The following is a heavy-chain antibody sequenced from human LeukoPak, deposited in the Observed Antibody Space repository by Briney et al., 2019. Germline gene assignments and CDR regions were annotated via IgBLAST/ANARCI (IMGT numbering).Heavy chain of an antibody. CDR3: AKGKELDY. Sequence: GGSXXXXXXXXXXTXXXXXMXWVRQAPGKGLEWVSAISGSGGSTYYADSVKGRFTISRDNSKNTLYLQMNSLRAEDTAVYYCAKGKELDYWGQGTLVTVSS. CDR1: XXTXXXXX. CDR2: ISGSGGST. D-gene: IGHD1-7*01. V-gene: IGHV3-23*01. J-gene: IGHJ4*02.